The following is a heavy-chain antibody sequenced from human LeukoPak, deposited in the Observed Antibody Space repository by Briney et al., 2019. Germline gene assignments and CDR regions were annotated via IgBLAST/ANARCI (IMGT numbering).Heavy chain of an antibody. CDR2: IIPIFGTA. Sequence: SVQVSCKASGGTLSSYAISWVRQAPGQGLEWMGGIIPIFGTANYAQKFQGRVTITADKSTSTAYMELSSLRSEDRAAYYCASLAVAGPWDYWGQGTLVTVSS. CDR1: GGTLSSYA. J-gene: IGHJ4*02. V-gene: IGHV1-69*06. CDR3: ASLAVAGPWDY. D-gene: IGHD6-19*01.